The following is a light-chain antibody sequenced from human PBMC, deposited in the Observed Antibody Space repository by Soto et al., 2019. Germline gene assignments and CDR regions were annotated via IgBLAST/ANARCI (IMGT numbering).Light chain of an antibody. CDR2: DVN. J-gene: IGLJ1*01. CDR1: SSDIGAYNR. Sequence: QSVLTQPPSVSGSPGQSVAISCTGTSSDIGAYNRVSWYQQPPGTAPKLMIYDVNNRPSGVPDRFSGSKSGNTASLTISGLQADDEADYYCNSFASSNTYVFGTGTKVTVL. V-gene: IGLV2-18*02. CDR3: NSFASSNTYV.